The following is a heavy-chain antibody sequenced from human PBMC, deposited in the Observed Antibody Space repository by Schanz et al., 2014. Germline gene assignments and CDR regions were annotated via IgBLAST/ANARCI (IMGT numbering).Heavy chain of an antibody. CDR1: GYTLSKLS. CDR2: LDLEDGEI. J-gene: IGHJ6*02. CDR3: ATAEDASGSYGLPACGV. V-gene: IGHV1-24*01. D-gene: IGHD3-10*01. Sequence: QVQLVQSGPEVKKAGASVKVSCKVSGYTLSKLSIHWVRQAPGKGLEWMGGLDLEDGEIVYAEQLKGRVTMTEDTSTDTAYMELSSLRSQDTAVYYCATAEDASGSYGLPACGVWGQGTTVIVSS.